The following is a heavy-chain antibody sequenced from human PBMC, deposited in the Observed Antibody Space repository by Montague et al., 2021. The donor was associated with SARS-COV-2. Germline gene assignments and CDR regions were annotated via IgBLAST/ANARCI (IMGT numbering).Heavy chain of an antibody. Sequence: SETLSLTCAVYGGSISGYSWSWIRRPPGKGVERMGEISHSGSTNYNQSLKSRVTISVDTSKNQFSLKLSSVTAADTAVYYCVRVRYYGSGTSLGMDVWGQGTTVTVSS. J-gene: IGHJ6*02. CDR1: GGSISGYS. V-gene: IGHV4-34*01. D-gene: IGHD3-10*01. CDR3: VRVRYYGSGTSLGMDV. CDR2: ISHSGST.